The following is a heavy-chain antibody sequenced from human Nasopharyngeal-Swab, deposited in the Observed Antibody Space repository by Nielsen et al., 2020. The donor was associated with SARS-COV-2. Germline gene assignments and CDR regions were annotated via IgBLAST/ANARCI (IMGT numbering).Heavy chain of an antibody. V-gene: IGHV1-18*01. CDR3: ANTALDATVTTSVFYYYYGMDV. CDR1: GYTFTSYG. CDR2: ISAYNGNT. Sequence: ASVKVSCKASGYTFTSYGISWVRQAPGQGLEWMGWISAYNGNTNYAQKLQGRVTMTTDTSTSTAYMELRSLRSDDTAVYYCANTALDATVTTSVFYYYYGMDVWGQGTTVTVSS. D-gene: IGHD4-17*01. J-gene: IGHJ6*02.